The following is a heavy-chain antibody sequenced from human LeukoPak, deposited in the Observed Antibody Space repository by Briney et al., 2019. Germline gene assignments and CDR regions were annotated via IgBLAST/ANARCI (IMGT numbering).Heavy chain of an antibody. CDR2: ISGYSGNT. Sequence: GASVKVSCKASGYTFTSYGISWVRRAPGQGLEWMGWISGYSGNTNYAQKLQGRVTMTTDTSTSTVYMELRSLRSDDTALYYCARDFRGAGRDAFDIWAKGQWSPSLQ. J-gene: IGHJ3*02. CDR3: ARDFRGAGRDAFDI. CDR1: GYTFTSYG. V-gene: IGHV1-18*01. D-gene: IGHD6-19*01.